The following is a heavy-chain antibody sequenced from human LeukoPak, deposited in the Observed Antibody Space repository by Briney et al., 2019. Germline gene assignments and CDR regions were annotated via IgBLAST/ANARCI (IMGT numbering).Heavy chain of an antibody. CDR3: ARGVGDSSGYYLEDYYYYMDV. Sequence: SETLSLTCTVSGYSISSGYYWGWIRQPPGKGLEWIGSIYHSGSTYYNPSLKSRVTISVDTSKNQFSLKLSSVTAADTAVYYCARGVGDSSGYYLEDYYYYMDVWGKGTTVTVSS. CDR1: GYSISSGYY. D-gene: IGHD3-22*01. J-gene: IGHJ6*03. CDR2: IYHSGST. V-gene: IGHV4-38-2*02.